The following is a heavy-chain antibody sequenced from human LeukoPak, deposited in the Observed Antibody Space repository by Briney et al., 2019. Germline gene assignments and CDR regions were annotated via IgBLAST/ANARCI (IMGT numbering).Heavy chain of an antibody. V-gene: IGHV3-23*01. CDR1: GFTFSSYA. D-gene: IGHD3-10*01. CDR2: ISGSGGST. Sequence: GGSLRLSCAASGFTFSSYAMSWVRQAPGKGLEWVSAISGSGGSTYYADSVKGRFTISRDNSKNTLYLQMNSLRAEDTAVYYCAKDRGYHGSVSYFFDYWGQGTLVTVSS. CDR3: AKDRGYHGSVSYFFDY. J-gene: IGHJ4*02.